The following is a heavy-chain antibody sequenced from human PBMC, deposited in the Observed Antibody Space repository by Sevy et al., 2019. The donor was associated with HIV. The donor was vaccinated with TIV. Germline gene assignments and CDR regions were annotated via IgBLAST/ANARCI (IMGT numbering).Heavy chain of an antibody. CDR3: ARDDSVYDPTLGRY. D-gene: IGHD1-1*01. CDR1: GYTFSSFG. V-gene: IGHV1-18*01. J-gene: IGHJ4*02. Sequence: ASVKVSCKASGYTFSSFGVTWVRRAPRQGLEWMGWISAYNGDTKYAQKLQGRVTLTTDTSTRTAYMELRSLRSDDTAVYYCARDDSVYDPTLGRYWGQGTLVTVSS. CDR2: ISAYNGDT.